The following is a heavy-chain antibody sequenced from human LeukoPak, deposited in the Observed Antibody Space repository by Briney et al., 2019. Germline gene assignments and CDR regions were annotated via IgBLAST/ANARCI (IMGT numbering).Heavy chain of an antibody. D-gene: IGHD3-3*01. Sequence: PGRSLRLSCAASGFTFSSYGMHWVRQAPGKGLEGVAVISYDGSNKYYADSVKGRFTISRDNSKNTLYLQMNSLRAEDTAVYYCAKDTDFWSGTNWGQGTLVTVSS. V-gene: IGHV3-30*18. CDR2: ISYDGSNK. J-gene: IGHJ4*02. CDR3: AKDTDFWSGTN. CDR1: GFTFSSYG.